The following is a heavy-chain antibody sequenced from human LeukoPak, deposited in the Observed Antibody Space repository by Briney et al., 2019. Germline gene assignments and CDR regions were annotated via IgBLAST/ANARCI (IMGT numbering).Heavy chain of an antibody. Sequence: GGSLRLSCAASGFTVSIYGVHWARQAPGKGLVLVSSINSDGSSTSYAASVKGRFTLSRDNAKNTMYLQMNTLRDEDTAVYHCASLDYWGQGTPVTVSP. CDR1: GFTVSIYG. CDR3: ASLDY. J-gene: IGHJ4*02. V-gene: IGHV3-74*01. CDR2: INSDGSST.